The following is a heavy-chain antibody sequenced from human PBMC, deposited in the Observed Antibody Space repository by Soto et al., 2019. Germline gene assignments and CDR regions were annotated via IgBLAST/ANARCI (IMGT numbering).Heavy chain of an antibody. D-gene: IGHD3-10*01. J-gene: IGHJ6*02. V-gene: IGHV3-30-3*01. CDR2: IRDDGTNK. CDR1: GFTFSDYA. Sequence: QVQLVESGGGVVQPGTSLRLACAAAGFTFSDYAMHWFRQAPRKGLEWVALIRDDGTNKFYAGPGKGRFSISRDNSKNTLFLQMNSLGVEDTAVYYCARECSIAKVRGVRYDCYGMDVWGHGTTVTDSS. CDR3: ARECSIAKVRGVRYDCYGMDV.